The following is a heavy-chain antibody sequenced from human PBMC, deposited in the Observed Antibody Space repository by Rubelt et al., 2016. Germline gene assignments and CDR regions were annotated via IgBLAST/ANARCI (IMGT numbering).Heavy chain of an antibody. V-gene: IGHV1-24*01. Sequence: GYTLTELSMHWVRQAPGKGLEWMGGFDPEDGETIYAQKFQGRVTMTEDTSTDTAYMELSSLRSEDTAVYYCARGRYDFWSGYYNLNWFDPWGQGTLVTVSS. J-gene: IGHJ5*02. CDR2: FDPEDGET. D-gene: IGHD3-3*01. CDR3: ARGRYDFWSGYYNLNWFDP. CDR1: GYTLTELS.